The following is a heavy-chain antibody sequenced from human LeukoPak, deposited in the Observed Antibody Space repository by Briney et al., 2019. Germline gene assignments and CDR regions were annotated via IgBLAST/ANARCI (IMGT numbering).Heavy chain of an antibody. CDR1: GYTFTSYG. V-gene: IGHV1-69*04. J-gene: IGHJ4*02. Sequence: GASVKVSCKASGYTFTSYGISWVRQAPGQGLEWMGRIIPILGTANYAQKFQGRVTITADKSTSTAYMELSSLRSEDTAVYYCASARIDSSGSYYFDYWGQGTLVTVSS. CDR3: ASARIDSSGSYYFDY. CDR2: IIPILGTA. D-gene: IGHD3-22*01.